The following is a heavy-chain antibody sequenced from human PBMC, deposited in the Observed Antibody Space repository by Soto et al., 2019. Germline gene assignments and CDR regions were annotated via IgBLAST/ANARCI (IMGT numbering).Heavy chain of an antibody. V-gene: IGHV3-53*02. CDR2: TFTGGST. D-gene: IGHD2-8*01. Sequence: EVQLVETGGGLIQPGGSLRLSCLASGFSVTTNYIIWVRQPPGKGLEWVSTTFTGGSTHYADSVKGRFSISRDNSKNTVYLQMNNLRVEDTAVYYCAKKPPSSIQWWAFGMDVWGQGTTVPFSS. CDR1: GFSVTTNY. CDR3: AKKPPSSIQWWAFGMDV. J-gene: IGHJ6*02.